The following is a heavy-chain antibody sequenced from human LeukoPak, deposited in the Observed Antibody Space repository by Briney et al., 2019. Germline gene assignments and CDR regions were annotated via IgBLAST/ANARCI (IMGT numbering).Heavy chain of an antibody. Sequence: WGSLTLSCAASGFTFSNYWMHWVRQAPGKGLVWVSRIKTDGSSTSYADSVKGRFTISRDNAKNTLYLQMNSLRAEDTAVYYCATAVSQSSSSWYLSDNWGQGTLVTVSS. CDR3: ATAVSQSSSSWYLSDN. CDR2: IKTDGSST. CDR1: GFTFSNYW. V-gene: IGHV3-74*01. J-gene: IGHJ4*02. D-gene: IGHD6-13*01.